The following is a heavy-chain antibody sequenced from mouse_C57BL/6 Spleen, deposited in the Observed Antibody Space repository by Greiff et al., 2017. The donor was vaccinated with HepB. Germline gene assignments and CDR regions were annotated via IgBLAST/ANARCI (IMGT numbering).Heavy chain of an antibody. J-gene: IGHJ2*01. Sequence: QVQLQQPGAELVRPGSSVKLSCKASGYTFTSYWMHWVKQSPIQGLEWIGNIDPSDSETHYNQKFKDKATLTVDKSSSTAYMQLSSLTYEDSAVYYCAIPYGSSPVYFDYRGQGTTLTVFS. CDR2: IDPSDSET. CDR3: AIPYGSSPVYFDY. D-gene: IGHD1-1*01. V-gene: IGHV1-52*01. CDR1: GYTFTSYW.